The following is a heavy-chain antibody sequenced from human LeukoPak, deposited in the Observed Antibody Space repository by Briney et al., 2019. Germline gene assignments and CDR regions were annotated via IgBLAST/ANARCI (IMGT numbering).Heavy chain of an antibody. V-gene: IGHV4-59*12. D-gene: IGHD3-22*01. CDR2: IYYSGST. CDR3: ATARQDKSGYYFGFFDS. J-gene: IGHJ4*02. Sequence: SETLSLTCTVSGGSISSYYWSWIRQPPGKGLEWIGYIYYSGSTYYNPSLRSRLTMLVDTSMNHFSLRQSSVTAADTAVYYCATARQDKSGYYFGFFDSWGQGTLVTVSS. CDR1: GGSISSYY.